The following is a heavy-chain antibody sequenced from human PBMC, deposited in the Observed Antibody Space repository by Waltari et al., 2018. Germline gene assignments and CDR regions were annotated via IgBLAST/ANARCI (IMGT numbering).Heavy chain of an antibody. D-gene: IGHD6-13*01. CDR1: GGSFSGYY. V-gene: IGHV4-34*01. J-gene: IGHJ3*02. CDR2: IKHSGST. CDR3: ARANFSGYSSSFDAFDI. Sequence: QVQLQQWGAGLLKPSETLSLTCAVYGGSFSGYYCRWIRPPPGKGLEWIGEIKHSGSTNYNPSLKSRVTISVDTSKNQFSLKLSSVTAADTAVYYCARANFSGYSSSFDAFDIWGQGTMVTVSS.